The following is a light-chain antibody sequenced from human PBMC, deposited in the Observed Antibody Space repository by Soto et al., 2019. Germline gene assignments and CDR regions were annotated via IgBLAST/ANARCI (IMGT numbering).Light chain of an antibody. Sequence: QSALTQPAPVSGSPGQSITISCTGTSSDVGGYNYVSWYQQHPGKAPKFMIYEVSNRPSGVSNRFSGSKSGNTASLTISGLQAEDEADYYCSSYTSSSTHWVFGGGTKLTVL. J-gene: IGLJ3*02. CDR2: EVS. CDR1: SSDVGGYNY. V-gene: IGLV2-14*01. CDR3: SSYTSSSTHWV.